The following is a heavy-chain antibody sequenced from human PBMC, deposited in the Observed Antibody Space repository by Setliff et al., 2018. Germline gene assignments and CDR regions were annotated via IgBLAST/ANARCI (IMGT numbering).Heavy chain of an antibody. CDR2: IYHNGNT. J-gene: IGHJ6*02. V-gene: IGHV4-59*01. CDR1: GGSISPYF. D-gene: IGHD5-18*01. Sequence: SETLSLTCTVSGGSISPYFWSWIRQSPGKGLEWIGYIYHNGNTNFNPSLKTRVTMSVDTSKNQFALNLRSMTAADSAVYYCARDRTAYSYGLDVWGQGTTVTVS. CDR3: ARDRTAYSYGLDV.